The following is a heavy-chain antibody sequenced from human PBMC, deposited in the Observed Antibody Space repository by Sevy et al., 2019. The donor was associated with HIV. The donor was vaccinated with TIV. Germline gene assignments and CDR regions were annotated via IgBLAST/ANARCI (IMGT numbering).Heavy chain of an antibody. CDR3: ARAPSGSQGPGQYFHH. CDR2: ITPNNGNT. CDR1: GYTFTNYH. J-gene: IGHJ1*01. D-gene: IGHD1-26*01. V-gene: IGHV1-18*01. Sequence: ASVKVSCKASGYTFTNYHITWVRQAPGQGLEWMGWITPNNGNTNYAQRLRGRVTMTTDTSTSTAYMELRSLRSDDTAVYYCARAPSGSQGPGQYFHHWGQCTLVTVSS.